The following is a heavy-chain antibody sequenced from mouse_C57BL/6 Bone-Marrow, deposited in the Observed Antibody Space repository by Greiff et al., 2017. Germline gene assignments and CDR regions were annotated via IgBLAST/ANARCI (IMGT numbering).Heavy chain of an antibody. D-gene: IGHD1-1*01. Sequence: QVQLQQSGAELARPGASVKLSCKASGYTFTSYGISWVKQRTGQGLEWIGEIYPRSGNTYYNEKFKGKATLTADKSSSTAYMELRSLTSEDSAVYFCARPDYGRRGWFAYWGQGTLVTVSA. CDR2: IYPRSGNT. CDR1: GYTFTSYG. V-gene: IGHV1-81*01. CDR3: ARPDYGRRGWFAY. J-gene: IGHJ3*01.